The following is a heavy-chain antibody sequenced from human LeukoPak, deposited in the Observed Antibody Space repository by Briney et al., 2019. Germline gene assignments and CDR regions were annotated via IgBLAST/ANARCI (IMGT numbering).Heavy chain of an antibody. J-gene: IGHJ4*02. CDR2: INDSGKT. CDR1: GGSFSGYY. D-gene: IGHD3-16*01. CDR3: ARRDIMIARGDFDY. Sequence: SETLSLTCAVYGGSFSGYYWSWIRQPPGKGLEWIGEINDSGKTNYNPSLKSRVIMSVDPSKNQFSLKLTSVTAADTAVYYCARRDIMIARGDFDYWGQGTLVTVSS. V-gene: IGHV4-34*01.